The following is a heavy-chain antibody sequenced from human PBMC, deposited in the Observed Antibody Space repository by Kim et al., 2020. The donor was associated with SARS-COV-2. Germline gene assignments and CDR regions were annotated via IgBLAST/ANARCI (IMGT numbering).Heavy chain of an antibody. CDR3: ARESVGPPRGHSSDIVVVPAARHAFDI. V-gene: IGHV4-59*13. CDR1: GGSISSYY. D-gene: IGHD2-2*01. J-gene: IGHJ3*02. CDR2: IYYSGST. Sequence: SETLSLSCTVSGGSISSYYWSWIRQPPGKGLEWIGYIYYSGSTNYNPSLKSRVTISVDTSKNQFSLKLSSVTAADTAVYYCARESVGPPRGHSSDIVVVPAARHAFDIWGQGTMVTVSS.